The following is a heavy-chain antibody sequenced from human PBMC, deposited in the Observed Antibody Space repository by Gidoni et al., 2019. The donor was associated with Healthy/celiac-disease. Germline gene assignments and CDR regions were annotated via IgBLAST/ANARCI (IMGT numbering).Heavy chain of an antibody. D-gene: IGHD3-10*01. Sequence: EVQLLESGGGLVQPGGSLRLSCAASGFTFSSYAMSWVRQAPGKGLEWVSAISGSGGSTYYADSVKGRFTISRDNSKNTLYLQMNSLRAEDTAVYYCAKSTGMVRGVIPGVATFQHWGQGTLVTVSS. J-gene: IGHJ1*01. CDR1: GFTFSSYA. CDR2: ISGSGGST. CDR3: AKSTGMVRGVIPGVATFQH. V-gene: IGHV3-23*01.